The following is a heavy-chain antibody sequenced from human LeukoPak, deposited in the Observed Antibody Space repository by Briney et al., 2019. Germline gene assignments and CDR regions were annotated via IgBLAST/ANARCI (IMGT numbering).Heavy chain of an antibody. D-gene: IGHD4-17*01. CDR3: ARATYGDYAQVGFDY. J-gene: IGHJ4*02. CDR2: IYYSGST. V-gene: IGHV4-59*01. CDR1: GGSISSYY. Sequence: SETLSLTCTVSGGSISSYYWSWIRQPPGKGLEWIGYIYYSGSTNYNPSLKSRVTISVDTSKNQFSLKLSSVTAADTAVYYCARATYGDYAQVGFDYWGQGTLVTVSS.